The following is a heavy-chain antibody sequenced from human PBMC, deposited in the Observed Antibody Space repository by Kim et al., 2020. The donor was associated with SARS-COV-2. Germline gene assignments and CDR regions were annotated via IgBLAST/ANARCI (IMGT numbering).Heavy chain of an antibody. V-gene: IGHV4-39*01. D-gene: IGHD3-16*01. CDR2: IYYSGST. J-gene: IGHJ4*02. CDR1: GGSISSSSYY. CDR3: ARDEGGDY. Sequence: SETLSLTCTVSGGSISSSSYYWGWIRQPPGKGLEWIGSIYYSGSTYYNPSLKSRVTISVDTSKNQFSLKLSSVTAADTAVYYCARDEGGDYWGQGTLVTVSS.